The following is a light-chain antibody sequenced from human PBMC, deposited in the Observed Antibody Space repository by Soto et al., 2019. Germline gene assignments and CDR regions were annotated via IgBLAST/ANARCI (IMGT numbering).Light chain of an antibody. CDR1: RGHSSYA. V-gene: IGLV4-69*01. J-gene: IGLJ3*02. CDR3: QTWGTAWV. Sequence: VVTQSPSASASLGASVKLTCTLSRGHSSYAIAWHQQQPEKGPRYLMKLNSDGSHSKGDGIPDRFSGSSSGAERYLTISSLQSEDEADYYCQTWGTAWVFGGGTKLTVL. CDR2: LNSDGSH.